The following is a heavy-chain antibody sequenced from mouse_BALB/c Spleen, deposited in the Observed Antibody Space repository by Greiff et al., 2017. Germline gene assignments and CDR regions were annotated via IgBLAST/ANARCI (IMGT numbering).Heavy chain of an antibody. D-gene: IGHD2-2*01. V-gene: IGHV14-3*02. CDR1: GFHIQDTY. CDR2: IDPANGNT. J-gene: IGHJ1*01. Sequence: EVQLQQSGAELVKPGASVKLSCTASGFHIQDTYMHWVKQRPEQGLEWIGRIDPANGNTKYDPKFQGKATITADTSSNTAYLQLSSLTAEDTAVYYCAIGLPHWYFDVWGAGTTVTVSS. CDR3: AIGLPHWYFDV.